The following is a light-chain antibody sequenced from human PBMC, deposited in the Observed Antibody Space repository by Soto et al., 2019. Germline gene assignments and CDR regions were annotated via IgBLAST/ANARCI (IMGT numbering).Light chain of an antibody. CDR3: QKYGNLWN. CDR2: RTS. Sequence: EIVLTQSPGTLSLSPGERATLSCRASQNVSSNLLVWYQQHPGQAPRLLIYRTSSRANGIPHRLSGSGSGTDFSLTTRRLEPEDFAVYHCQKYGNLWNFGQGKKVDIK. J-gene: IGKJ1*01. V-gene: IGKV3-20*01. CDR1: QNVSSNL.